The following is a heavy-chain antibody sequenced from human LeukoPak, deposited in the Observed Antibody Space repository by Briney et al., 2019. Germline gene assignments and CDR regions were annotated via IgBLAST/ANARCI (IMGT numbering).Heavy chain of an antibody. CDR3: ARDQKPSGYVYYYYYYYMDV. CDR1: GYTFTTYN. V-gene: IGHV1-18*01. J-gene: IGHJ6*03. CDR2: ISGYNGNT. D-gene: IGHD5-12*01. Sequence: ASVKVSCKASGYTFTTYNINWVRQAPGQGLEWMGWISGYNGNTNYAQKLQGRVTMTTDTSTSTAYMELRSLRSDDTAVYYCARDQKPSGYVYYYYYYYMDVWGKGTTVTISS.